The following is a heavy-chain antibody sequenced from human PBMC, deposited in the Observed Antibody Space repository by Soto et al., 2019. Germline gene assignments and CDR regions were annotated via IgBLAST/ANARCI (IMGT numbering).Heavy chain of an antibody. V-gene: IGHV4-31*03. Sequence: SETLSLACTVCGGSISSGGYDWSWIRQHPGKGLEWIGYIYYSGSTYYNPSLKSRVTISVDTSKNQFSLKLSSVTAADTAVYYCARDYGDYGYYYGMDVWGQGTTVTVSS. J-gene: IGHJ6*02. CDR1: GGSISSGGYD. CDR2: IYYSGST. CDR3: ARDYGDYGYYYGMDV. D-gene: IGHD4-17*01.